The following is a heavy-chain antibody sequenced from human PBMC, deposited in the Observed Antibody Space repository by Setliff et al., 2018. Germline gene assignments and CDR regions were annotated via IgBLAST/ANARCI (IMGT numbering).Heavy chain of an antibody. CDR3: ARLKYYNSGTYWGNWDYYSNMDV. CDR2: IYTSWST. V-gene: IGHV4-61*09. CDR1: DDSISSRHYY. D-gene: IGHD3-22*01. Sequence: SETLSLTCTVSDDSISSRHYYWSWIRQPAGKGLEWLGQIYTSWSTNYNPSLKSRVAITIVASKKQFSLELISVTAADTAVYYCARLKYYNSGTYWGNWDYYSNMDVWGKGTTVTVSS. J-gene: IGHJ6*03.